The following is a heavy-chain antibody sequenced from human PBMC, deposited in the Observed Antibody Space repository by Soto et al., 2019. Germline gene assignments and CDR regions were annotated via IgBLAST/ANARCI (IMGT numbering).Heavy chain of an antibody. CDR1: GFTFSSYA. V-gene: IGHV3-23*01. CDR3: AKDFPLGDDFHDY. J-gene: IGHJ4*02. Sequence: EVQLLESGGGLVQPGGSLRLSCAASGFTFSSYAMSWVRQAPGKGLEWVSAISGSGGSTYYADSVKGRFTISRDNSKNTRYLQMNSLRAEATAVYYCAKDFPLGDDFHDYWGQGTLVTVSS. CDR2: ISGSGGST. D-gene: IGHD5-12*01.